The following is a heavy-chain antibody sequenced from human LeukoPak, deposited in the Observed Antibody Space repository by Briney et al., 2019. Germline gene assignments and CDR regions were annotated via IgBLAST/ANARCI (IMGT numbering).Heavy chain of an antibody. CDR3: ARDIVVVTAIPSLGLFDY. V-gene: IGHV1-3*01. D-gene: IGHD2-21*02. CDR1: GYTFTSYA. Sequence: ASVRVSCKASGYTFTSYAIHWVRQAPGQRLEWMGWINAGNGNTKYSQKFQGRVTITRDTSASTAYMELSSLRSEDTAVYYCARDIVVVTAIPSLGLFDYWGQGTLVTVSS. CDR2: INAGNGNT. J-gene: IGHJ4*02.